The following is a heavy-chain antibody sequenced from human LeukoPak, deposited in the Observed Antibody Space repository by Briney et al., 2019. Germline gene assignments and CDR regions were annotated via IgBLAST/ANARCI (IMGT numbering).Heavy chain of an antibody. D-gene: IGHD6-19*01. J-gene: IGHJ4*02. Sequence: GGSLRLSCAASGFTFSDYDMSWIRQAPGKGLEWVSYISGTSSHTNYADSVKGRFTISRDNAKNSLFLQMNSLRAEDTAVYYCARDSSGWTFDNWGQGTRVTVSS. V-gene: IGHV3-11*06. CDR1: GFTFSDYD. CDR3: ARDSSGWTFDN. CDR2: ISGTSSHT.